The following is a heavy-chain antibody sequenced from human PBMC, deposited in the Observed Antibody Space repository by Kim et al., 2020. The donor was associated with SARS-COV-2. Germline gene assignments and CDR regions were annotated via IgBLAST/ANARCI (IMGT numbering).Heavy chain of an antibody. V-gene: IGHV4-4*02. CDR2: IYHSGST. J-gene: IGHJ5*02. Sequence: SETLSLTCAVSGGSISSSNWWSWVRQPPGKGLEWIGEIYHSGSTNYNPSLKSRVTISVDKSKNPFSLKLSSVTAADTAVYYCASWAAYCSGGSCYSGWFDPWGQGTLVTVSS. CDR1: GGSISSSNW. D-gene: IGHD2-15*01. CDR3: ASWAAYCSGGSCYSGWFDP.